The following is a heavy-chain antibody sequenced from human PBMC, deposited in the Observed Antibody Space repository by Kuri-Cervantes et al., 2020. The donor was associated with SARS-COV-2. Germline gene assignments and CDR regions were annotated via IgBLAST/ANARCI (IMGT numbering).Heavy chain of an antibody. D-gene: IGHD2-8*01. CDR2: IKQDGSEK. Sequence: GESLKISCAAAGFTFSSYWMSLVRQAPGKGLEWVANIKQDGSEKYYVDSVKGRFTISRDNAKNSLYLQMNSLRAEDTAVYYCARARGYCTNGVCYLWFDPWRQGTLVTVFS. J-gene: IGHJ5*02. CDR3: ARARGYCTNGVCYLWFDP. V-gene: IGHV3-7*03. CDR1: GFTFSSYW.